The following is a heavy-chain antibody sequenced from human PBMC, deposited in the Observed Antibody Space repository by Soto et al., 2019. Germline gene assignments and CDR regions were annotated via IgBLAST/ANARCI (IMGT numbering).Heavy chain of an antibody. V-gene: IGHV2-5*02. D-gene: IGHD3-3*01. Sequence: QITLNESGPTPVKPRQTLTLTCTFSGFSLTTSGVDVGWIRQSPGKAPEWLALIYWDDDKRYSPSLKSRLTITKDTSKNQVVLTMADLDPADTATYYCAHRVLRTVFGLVTTTAIYFDFWGQGTPVAVSS. CDR3: AHRVLRTVFGLVTTTAIYFDF. J-gene: IGHJ4*02. CDR1: GFSLTTSGVD. CDR2: IYWDDDK.